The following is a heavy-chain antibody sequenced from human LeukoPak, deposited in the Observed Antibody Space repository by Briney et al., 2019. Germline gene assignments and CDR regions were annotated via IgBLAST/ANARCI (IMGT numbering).Heavy chain of an antibody. D-gene: IGHD6-19*01. V-gene: IGHV3-20*04. J-gene: IGHJ4*02. CDR2: INWNGGST. Sequence: GGSLRLSCAASGFTFDDYGMSWVRQAPGKGLEWVSGINWNGGSTGYADSVKGRFTISRDNSKNTLYLQMNSLRAEDTAVYYCAKEISVAGPYDYWGQGTLVTVSS. CDR1: GFTFDDYG. CDR3: AKEISVAGPYDY.